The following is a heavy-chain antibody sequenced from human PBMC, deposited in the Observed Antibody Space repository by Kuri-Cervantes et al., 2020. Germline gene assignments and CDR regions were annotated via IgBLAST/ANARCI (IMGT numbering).Heavy chain of an antibody. Sequence: LRLSCAVSGGSISSGGYSWSWIRQPPGKGLEWIGYIYHSGSTYYNPSLKSRVTISVDRSKNQFSLKLSSVTAADTAVYYCARDGSGGAEYFQHWGQGTLVTVSS. CDR2: IYHSGST. CDR1: GGSISSGGYS. CDR3: ARDGSGGAEYFQH. D-gene: IGHD3-16*01. V-gene: IGHV4-30-2*01. J-gene: IGHJ1*01.